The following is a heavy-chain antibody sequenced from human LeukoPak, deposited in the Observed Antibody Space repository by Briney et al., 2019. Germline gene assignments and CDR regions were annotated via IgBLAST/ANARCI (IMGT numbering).Heavy chain of an antibody. CDR2: INHSGST. J-gene: IGHJ4*02. CDR1: GGSFSGYY. CDR3: ARELGSPYDGSGYYPDY. V-gene: IGHV4-34*01. Sequence: SETLSLTCAVYGGSFSGYYWSWIRQPPGKGLEWIGEINHSGSTNYNPSLKSRVTISVDTSKNQFSLKLSSVTAADTAVYYCARELGSPYDGSGYYPDYWGQGTLVTVSS. D-gene: IGHD3-22*01.